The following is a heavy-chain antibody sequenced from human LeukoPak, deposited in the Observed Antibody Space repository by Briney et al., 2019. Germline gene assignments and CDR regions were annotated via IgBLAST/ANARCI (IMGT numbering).Heavy chain of an antibody. CDR3: ARGGRTGRSITIFGVVIASDAFDI. Sequence: GGSLRLSCAASGSTFSSYSMNWVRQAPGKGLEWVSYISSSSSTIYYADSVKGRFTISRDNAMNSLYLQMNSLRAEDTAVYYCARGGRTGRSITIFGVVIASDAFDIWGQGTMVTVSS. V-gene: IGHV3-48*01. J-gene: IGHJ3*02. D-gene: IGHD3-3*01. CDR1: GSTFSSYS. CDR2: ISSSSSTI.